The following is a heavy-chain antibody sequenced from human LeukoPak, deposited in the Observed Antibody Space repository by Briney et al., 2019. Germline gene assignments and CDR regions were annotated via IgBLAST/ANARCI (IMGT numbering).Heavy chain of an antibody. CDR1: GGSISIYY. J-gene: IGHJ3*02. Sequence: PSETLSLTCTVSGGSISIYYWSWIRQPPGKGLEWIGYIYYSGSTNYNPSLKSRVTISVDTSKNQFSLKLSSVTAADTAVYYCARHGSGSYYTSSWDAFDIWGQGTMVTVSS. CDR2: IYYSGST. CDR3: ARHGSGSYYTSSWDAFDI. D-gene: IGHD3-10*01. V-gene: IGHV4-59*08.